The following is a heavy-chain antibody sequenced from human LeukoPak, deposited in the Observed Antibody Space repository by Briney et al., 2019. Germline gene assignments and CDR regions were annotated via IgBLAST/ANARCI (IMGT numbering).Heavy chain of an antibody. D-gene: IGHD3-10*01. CDR2: IRSKAYGGTT. CDR3: ARDPNYYGSGSYRLEY. CDR1: GFTFGDYA. V-gene: IGHV3-49*03. J-gene: IGHJ4*02. Sequence: GGSLRLSCTASGFTFGDYAMSWFRQAPGKGLEWVGFIRSKAYGGTTEYAASVKGRFTISRDNSKNTLYLQMNSLRAEDTAVYYCARDPNYYGSGSYRLEYWGQGTLVTVSS.